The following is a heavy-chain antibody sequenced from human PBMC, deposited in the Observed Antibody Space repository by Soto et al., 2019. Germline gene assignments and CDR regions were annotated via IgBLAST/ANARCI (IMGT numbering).Heavy chain of an antibody. V-gene: IGHV5-10-1*01. CDR2: IDPSDSYT. D-gene: IGHD5-12*01. CDR3: ARQAPLVAMHYYYGMDV. J-gene: IGHJ6*02. Sequence: PGECLKSYGNGSGYSFTSYWISWVRQMPGKGLEWMGRIDPSDSYTNYSPSFQGHVTISADKSISTAYLQWSSLKASDTAMYYCARQAPLVAMHYYYGMDVWGQGTTVTVSS. CDR1: GYSFTSYW.